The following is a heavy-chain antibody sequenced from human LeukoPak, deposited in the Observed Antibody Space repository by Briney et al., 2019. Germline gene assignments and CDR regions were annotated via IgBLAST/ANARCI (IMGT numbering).Heavy chain of an antibody. CDR3: ADDYSSSTMYMDV. CDR2: ISSSGSTI. V-gene: IGHV3-11*01. J-gene: IGHJ6*03. Sequence: PGGSLRLSCAASGFTFSDYYMSWIRQAPGKGLEWVSYISSSGSTIYYADSVKGRSTISRDNAKNSLYLQMNSLRAEDTAVYYCADDYSSSTMYMDVWGKGTTVTVSS. CDR1: GFTFSDYY. D-gene: IGHD6-6*01.